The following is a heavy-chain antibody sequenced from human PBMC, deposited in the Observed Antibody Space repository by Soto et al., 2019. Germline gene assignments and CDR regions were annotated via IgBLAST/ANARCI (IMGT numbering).Heavy chain of an antibody. Sequence: PSETLSLTCSVSGDSLKNRYWAWIRHSPGKGLECIGNIYDSGSTNYSPALKSRVSMSVYTSKNLFSLKMNSVMAADTAVYYCASSSIVPVDYFDLWGQRTVVIVSS. V-gene: IGHV4-59*11. CDR2: IYDSGST. CDR3: ASSSIVPVDYFDL. CDR1: GDSLKNRY. D-gene: IGHD2-15*01. J-gene: IGHJ4*02.